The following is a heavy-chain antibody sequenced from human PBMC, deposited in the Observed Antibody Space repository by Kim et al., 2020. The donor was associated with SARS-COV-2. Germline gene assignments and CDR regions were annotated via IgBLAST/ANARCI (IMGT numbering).Heavy chain of an antibody. Sequence: GESLKISCKGSGYSFTSYWIGWVRQMPGKGLEWMGIIYPGDSDTRYSPSFQGQVTISADKSISTAYLQWSSLKASDTAMYYCARQRGYYDSSGYYPGDYWGQGTLGTVSS. J-gene: IGHJ4*02. CDR3: ARQRGYYDSSGYYPGDY. CDR2: IYPGDSDT. CDR1: GYSFTSYW. V-gene: IGHV5-51*01. D-gene: IGHD3-22*01.